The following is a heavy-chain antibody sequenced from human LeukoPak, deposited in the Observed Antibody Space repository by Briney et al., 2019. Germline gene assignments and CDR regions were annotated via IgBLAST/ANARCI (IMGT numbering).Heavy chain of an antibody. CDR3: ARVPRSYYYYYYMDV. CDR2: IYYSGSN. CDR1: GGSISSYY. V-gene: IGHV4-59*01. J-gene: IGHJ6*03. Sequence: SETLSLTCTVSGGSISSYYWSWIRQPPGKGLEWIGYIYYSGSNNYNPSLKSRVTISVDTSKNQFSLKLSSVTGADTAVYYCARVPRSYYYYYYMDVWGKGTTVTVSS.